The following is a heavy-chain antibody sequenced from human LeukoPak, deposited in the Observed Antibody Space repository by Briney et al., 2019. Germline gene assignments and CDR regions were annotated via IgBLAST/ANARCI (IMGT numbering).Heavy chain of an antibody. Sequence: HSGGSLRLSCAASGFTFSSYAMNWVRQAPGKGLEWVSGSGSGGSTYYADSVKGRFTISRDNSKNTMYLQMNSLSAEDTAIYYCAKDFSSRATILVDYWGQGTLVTVSS. V-gene: IGHV3-23*01. J-gene: IGHJ4*02. CDR2: SGSGGST. CDR1: GFTFSSYA. D-gene: IGHD5-24*01. CDR3: AKDFSSRATILVDY.